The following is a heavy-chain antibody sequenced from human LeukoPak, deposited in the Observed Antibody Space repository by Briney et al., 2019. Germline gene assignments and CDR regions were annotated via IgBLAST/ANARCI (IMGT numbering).Heavy chain of an antibody. CDR3: ARGRLGYCSGGSCYSRYHNWFDP. CDR2: INHSGST. Sequence: SETLSLTCAVYGGSFSGYYWSWIRQPPGKGLEWIGEINHSGSTNYNPSLKSRVTISVDTSKNQFSLKLSSVTAADTAVYYCARGRLGYCSGGSCYSRYHNWFDPWGQGTLVTVSS. V-gene: IGHV4-34*01. CDR1: GGSFSGYY. J-gene: IGHJ5*02. D-gene: IGHD2-15*01.